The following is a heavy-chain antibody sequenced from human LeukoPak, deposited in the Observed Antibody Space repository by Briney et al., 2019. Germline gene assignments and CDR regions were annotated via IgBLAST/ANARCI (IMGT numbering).Heavy chain of an antibody. CDR2: IYSGGST. CDR3: ARDSITVTTSEDDYYYGMDV. Sequence: GGSLRLSCAASGFTVNSNYMSWVRQAPGKGLEWVSVIYSGGSTYYADSVKGRFTISRHNSKNTLYLQMNSLRAEDTDVYYCARDSITVTTSEDDYYYGMDVWGQGTTVTVSS. J-gene: IGHJ6*02. V-gene: IGHV3-53*04. CDR1: GFTVNSNY. D-gene: IGHD4-17*01.